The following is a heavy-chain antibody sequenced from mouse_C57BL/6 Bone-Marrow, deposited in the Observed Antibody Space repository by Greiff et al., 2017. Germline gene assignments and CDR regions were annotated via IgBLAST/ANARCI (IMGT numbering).Heavy chain of an antibody. CDR3: ASCGYSSLIYAMDY. CDR2: IYPGGGYT. V-gene: IGHV1-63*01. J-gene: IGHJ4*01. D-gene: IGHD2-3*01. CDR1: GYTFTNYW. Sequence: QVHVKQSGAELVRPGTSVKMSCKASGYTFTNYWIGWAKQRPGHGLEWIGDIYPGGGYTNYNEKFKGKATLTADKSSSTAYMQFSSLTSEDSAIYYCASCGYSSLIYAMDYWGQGTSVTVSS.